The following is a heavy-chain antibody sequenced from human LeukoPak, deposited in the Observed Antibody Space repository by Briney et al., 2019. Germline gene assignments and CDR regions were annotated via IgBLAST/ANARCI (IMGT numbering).Heavy chain of an antibody. V-gene: IGHV1-69*13. Sequence: GASVKVSCKASGGTFSSYAISWVRQAPGQGLEWMGGIIPIFGTANYAQKFQGRVTITADESTSTAYMELSSLRSEDTAVYYCARQGSDGSGSYELWGQGTMVTVSS. J-gene: IGHJ3*01. CDR2: IIPIFGTA. D-gene: IGHD3-10*01. CDR1: GGTFSSYA. CDR3: ARQGSDGSGSYEL.